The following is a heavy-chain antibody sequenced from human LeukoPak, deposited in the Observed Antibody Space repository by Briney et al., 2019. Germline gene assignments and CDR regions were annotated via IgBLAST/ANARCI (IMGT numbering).Heavy chain of an antibody. Sequence: SETLSLTCTVSGGSISSSNYFWGWIRQPPGKGLEWIGSIYYSGTTYYNPSLRSRVTISVDTSNNQFSLKLSSVTAADTAVYYCASGSYYVESDWGQGTLVTVSS. J-gene: IGHJ4*02. D-gene: IGHD1-26*01. CDR1: GGSISSSNYF. V-gene: IGHV4-39*07. CDR3: ASGSYYVESD. CDR2: IYYSGTT.